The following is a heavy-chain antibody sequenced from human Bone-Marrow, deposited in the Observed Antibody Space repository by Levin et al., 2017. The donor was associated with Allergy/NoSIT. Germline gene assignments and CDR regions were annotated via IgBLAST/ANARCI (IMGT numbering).Heavy chain of an antibody. Sequence: SQTLSLTCTVSGGSIVNSYWSLVRQPAGKGLEWIGRIHSSGNTLYNPSVKSRVTLSVDTSKNQFSLKLTSVTVADTAVYYCARSPTNGATYFDSWGQGTLVTVSS. D-gene: IGHD1-26*01. V-gene: IGHV4-4*07. J-gene: IGHJ4*02. CDR3: ARSPTNGATYFDS. CDR2: IHSSGNT. CDR1: GGSIVNSY.